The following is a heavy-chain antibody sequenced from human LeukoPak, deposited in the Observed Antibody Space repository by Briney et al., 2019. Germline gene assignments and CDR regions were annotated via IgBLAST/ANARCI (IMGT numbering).Heavy chain of an antibody. D-gene: IGHD2-2*01. V-gene: IGHV3-33*08. CDR1: GFTFSSYA. J-gene: IGHJ5*02. CDR2: IWYDGSNK. CDR3: ARARGKYQLPNVNWFDP. Sequence: QPGRSLRLSCAASGFTFSSYAMHWVRQAPGKGLEWVAVIWYDGSNKYYADSVKGRFTISRDNSKNTLYLQMNSLRAEDTAVYYCARARGKYQLPNVNWFDPWGQGTLVTVSS.